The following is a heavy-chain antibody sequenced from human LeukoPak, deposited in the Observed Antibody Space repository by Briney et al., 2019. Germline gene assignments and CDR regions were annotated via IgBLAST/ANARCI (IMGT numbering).Heavy chain of an antibody. CDR3: ARSYDVLAAYFPPDD. D-gene: IGHD3-9*01. CDR1: GFTFGESV. CDR2: IRSKRYGGTT. V-gene: IGHV3-49*03. J-gene: IGHJ4*02. Sequence: GGSLRLSCTTSGFTFGESVMSWFRQAPGKGLEWVGLIRSKRYGGTTQYAASVKGRFTISRDDSKSIAYLQMNSLKTEETAVYFCARSYDVLAAYFPPDDWGQGTLVTVSS.